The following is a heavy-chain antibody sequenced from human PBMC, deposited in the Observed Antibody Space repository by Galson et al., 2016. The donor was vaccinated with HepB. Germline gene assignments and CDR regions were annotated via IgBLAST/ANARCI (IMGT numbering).Heavy chain of an antibody. V-gene: IGHV3-23*01. Sequence: SLRLSCAASGFTFNSSAMSWVRQAPGKGLEWVSAISGSGGTTYYADSVKGRFTISRDNSKNTLDLQMSSLRVNDTAIYYCARVRGMRELVRGNAFDLWGQGTWVTVSS. CDR1: GFTFNSSA. CDR2: ISGSGGTT. J-gene: IGHJ3*01. CDR3: ARVRGMRELVRGNAFDL. D-gene: IGHD1-26*01.